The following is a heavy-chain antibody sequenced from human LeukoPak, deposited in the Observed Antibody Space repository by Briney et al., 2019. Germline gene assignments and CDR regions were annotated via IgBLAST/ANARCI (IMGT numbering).Heavy chain of an antibody. V-gene: IGHV5-51*01. J-gene: IGHJ3*02. CDR1: GSSFDTYW. D-gene: IGHD3-10*01. CDR2: IYPGNSDT. CDR3: VRRGVLPVAPDAFDI. Sequence: GAALEISCEGAGSSFDTYWIGGGRPMRGEGVERVGIIYPGNSDTKYRPSVQGQVAFSVDKSTTTAYLHWSSLKASDTAMYFCVRRGVLPVAPDAFDIWGQGTMVTVSS.